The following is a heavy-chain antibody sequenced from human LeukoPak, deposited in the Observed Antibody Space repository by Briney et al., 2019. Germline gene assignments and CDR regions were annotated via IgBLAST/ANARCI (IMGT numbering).Heavy chain of an antibody. CDR3: ASRELLGSFDY. Sequence: PGGSLRLSCAASGFTFSNYAMSWVRQAPGKGLEWVSAISGSASSTYHADSVKGRFTIARDNAKNTLYLQMNSLRAEDTAVYYCASRELLGSFDYWGQGTLVTVSS. J-gene: IGHJ4*02. CDR1: GFTFSNYA. CDR2: ISGSASST. D-gene: IGHD3-10*01. V-gene: IGHV3-23*01.